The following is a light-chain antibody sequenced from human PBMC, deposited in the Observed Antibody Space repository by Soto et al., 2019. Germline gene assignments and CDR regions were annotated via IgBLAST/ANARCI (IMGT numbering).Light chain of an antibody. Sequence: AIQLTQSPSSLSASVGDRVSITCRASQGISSALAWYQQKPGKPPKVLIYDASSLENGVPSRFSGSGSGTHFTLTISSLQPEDFATYYCLHFNAYPGTFGQGTKLDIK. CDR2: DAS. V-gene: IGKV1-13*02. CDR3: LHFNAYPGT. J-gene: IGKJ2*01. CDR1: QGISSA.